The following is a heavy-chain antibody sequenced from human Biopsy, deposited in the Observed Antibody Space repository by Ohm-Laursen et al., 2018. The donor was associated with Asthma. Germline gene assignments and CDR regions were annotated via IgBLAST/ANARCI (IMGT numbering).Heavy chain of an antibody. CDR1: GYTFNSAG. CDR2: ISVYNGNT. D-gene: IGHD3-10*01. J-gene: IGHJ6*02. V-gene: IGHV1-18*01. CDR3: ARAVDYSHYYGIDV. Sequence: ASVKVACKTYGYTFNSAGITWARQAPGQGLEWMGWISVYNGNTKVAQKLQDRVTMITDTSTSTAYMELRSLRSDDTAVYFCARAVDYSHYYGIDVWGQGTTVTVS.